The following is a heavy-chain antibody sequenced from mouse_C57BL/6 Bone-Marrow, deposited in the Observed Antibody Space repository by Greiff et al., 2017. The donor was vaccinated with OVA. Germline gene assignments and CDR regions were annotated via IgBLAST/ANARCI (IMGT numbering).Heavy chain of an antibody. Sequence: QVQLQQPGAELVKPGASVKLSCTASGYTFTSYWMHWVKQRPGQGLEWIGMIHPNGGSTNYNEKFKSKTTLTVDKSSNTAYMQLSNLTSEDSAVYYCARSLIHYYYGDYWGQGTTLTVTS. CDR2: IHPNGGST. CDR3: ARSLIHYYYGDY. CDR1: GYTFTSYW. J-gene: IGHJ2*01. D-gene: IGHD1-1*01. V-gene: IGHV1-64*01.